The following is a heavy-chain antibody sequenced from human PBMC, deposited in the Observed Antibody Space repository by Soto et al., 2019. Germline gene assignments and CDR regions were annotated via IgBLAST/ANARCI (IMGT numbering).Heavy chain of an antibody. V-gene: IGHV1-3*01. D-gene: IGHD3-10*01. CDR2: INAGNGNT. CDR3: ARVIGSTTSYYFDY. Sequence: ASVKVSCQASGYTFTSYAMHWVRQAPGQRLEWMGWINAGNGNTKYSQKFQGRVTITRDTSASTAYMELSSLRSEDTAVYYCARVIGSTTSYYFDYWGQGTLVT. J-gene: IGHJ4*02. CDR1: GYTFTSYA.